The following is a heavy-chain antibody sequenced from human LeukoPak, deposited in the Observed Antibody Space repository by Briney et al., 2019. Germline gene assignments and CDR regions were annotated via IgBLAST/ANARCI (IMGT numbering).Heavy chain of an antibody. Sequence: ASVKVSCKASGYIFTSYDISWVRQAPGQGLEWMGWISTYNVKTNYAQKLQGRVTMTTDTSTSTAYMELRSLRSDDTAVYYCARGYPLGHYWGQGTLVTVSS. J-gene: IGHJ4*02. D-gene: IGHD1-1*01. CDR2: ISTYNVKT. CDR1: GYIFTSYD. V-gene: IGHV1-18*01. CDR3: ARGYPLGHY.